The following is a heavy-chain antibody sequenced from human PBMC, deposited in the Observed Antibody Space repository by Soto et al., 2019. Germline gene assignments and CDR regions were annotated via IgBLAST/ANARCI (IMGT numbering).Heavy chain of an antibody. J-gene: IGHJ5*02. V-gene: IGHV4-31*03. D-gene: IGHD2-2*01. CDR3: ARDLGYCSSTSCRSEFDP. CDR2: IYYSGST. Sequence: PSETLSLTCTVPGGSISSGGYYWSWIRQHPGKGLEWIGYIYYSGSTYYNPSLKSRVTISVDTSKNQFSLKLSSVTAADTAVYYCARDLGYCSSTSCRSEFDPWGQGTLVTVSS. CDR1: GGSISSGGYY.